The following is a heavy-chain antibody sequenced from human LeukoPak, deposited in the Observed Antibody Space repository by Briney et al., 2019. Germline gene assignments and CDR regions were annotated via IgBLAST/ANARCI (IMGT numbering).Heavy chain of an antibody. Sequence: GGSLRLSCAASGFTFSSYSMNWVRQAPGKGLEWVSYISSSSSTIYYADSVKGRFTISRDNAKDSLYLQMNSLRAEDTAVYYCARMGIAAARGAFDIWGQGTMVTVSS. J-gene: IGHJ3*02. D-gene: IGHD6-13*01. CDR3: ARMGIAAARGAFDI. CDR1: GFTFSSYS. V-gene: IGHV3-48*04. CDR2: ISSSSSTI.